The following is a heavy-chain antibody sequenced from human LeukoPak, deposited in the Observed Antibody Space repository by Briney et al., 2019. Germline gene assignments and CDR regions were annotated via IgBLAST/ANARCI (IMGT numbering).Heavy chain of an antibody. CDR1: GFTFSSYG. CDR2: IWFDGSNK. CDR3: AKDRGSSSWYRDY. D-gene: IGHD6-13*01. J-gene: IGHJ4*02. V-gene: IGHV3-33*06. Sequence: PGGSLRLSCAASGFTFSSYGMHWVRQAPGKGLEWVAVIWFDGSNKYYADSVKGRFTISRDNSKNTLYLQMNSLRAEDTAVYYCAKDRGSSSWYRDYWGQGTLVTVSS.